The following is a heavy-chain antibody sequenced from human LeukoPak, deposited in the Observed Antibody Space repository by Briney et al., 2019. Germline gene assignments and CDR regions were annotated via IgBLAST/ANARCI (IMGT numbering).Heavy chain of an antibody. V-gene: IGHV3-9*01. CDR1: GFTFDDYA. D-gene: IGHD3-9*01. J-gene: IGHJ4*02. Sequence: GGSLRLSCAASGFTFDDYAMPWVRQAPGKGLEWVSGISWNSGSIGYADSVKGRFTISRDNAKNSLYLQMNSLRAEDTAVYYCASDILTGYNETNYWGQGTQVTVSS. CDR2: ISWNSGSI. CDR3: ASDILTGYNETNY.